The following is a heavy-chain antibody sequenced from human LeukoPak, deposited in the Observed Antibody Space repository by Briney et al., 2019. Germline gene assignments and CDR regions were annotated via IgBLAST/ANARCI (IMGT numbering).Heavy chain of an antibody. CDR1: GGSISSSTYY. Sequence: SGTLSLTCAVSGGSISSSTYYWGWIRQPPGKGLEWIGTIYYRGDTYYNPSLKSRVTISLDTSKNQFSLRLTSVTAADTAVYYCTRNRGDYCGSTSCDWNEFDPWGQGALVTVSS. D-gene: IGHD2-2*01. CDR3: TRNRGDYCGSTSCDWNEFDP. J-gene: IGHJ5*02. CDR2: IYYRGDT. V-gene: IGHV4-39*07.